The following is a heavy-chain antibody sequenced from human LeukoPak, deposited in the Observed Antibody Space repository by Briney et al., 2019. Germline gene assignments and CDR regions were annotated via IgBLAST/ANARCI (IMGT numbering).Heavy chain of an antibody. D-gene: IGHD3-10*01. J-gene: IGHJ6*02. CDR2: ISWDGGST. Sequence: GGSLRLSCAASGFTFDDYTMHWVRQAPGKGLEWVSLISWDGGSTYYADSVKGRFTISRDNSKNSLYLQMNSLRTEDTALYYCAKDIKGSGSYWNYYYYYGMDVWGQGTTVTVSS. V-gene: IGHV3-43*01. CDR1: GFTFDDYT. CDR3: AKDIKGSGSYWNYYYYYGMDV.